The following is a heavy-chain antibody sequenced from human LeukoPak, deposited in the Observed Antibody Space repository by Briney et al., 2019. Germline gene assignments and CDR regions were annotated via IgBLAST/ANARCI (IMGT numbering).Heavy chain of an antibody. CDR1: GGTFSSYA. D-gene: IGHD2-15*01. V-gene: IGHV1-69*13. J-gene: IGHJ3*02. CDR2: IIPIFGTA. Sequence: GASMKVSCKASGGTFSSYAISWVRQAPGQGLEWMGGIIPIFGTANYAQKFQGRVTITADESTSTAYMELSSLRSEDTAVYYCAGPSQVVAGIKGAFDIWGQGTMVTVSS. CDR3: AGPSQVVAGIKGAFDI.